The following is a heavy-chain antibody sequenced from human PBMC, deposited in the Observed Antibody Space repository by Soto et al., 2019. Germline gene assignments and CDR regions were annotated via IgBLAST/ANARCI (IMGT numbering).Heavy chain of an antibody. CDR1: GFTFSNYE. Sequence: EVQLVESGGGLVQPGLSLRLSCAASGFTFSNYEFNWVRQAPGKGLEWISYIGTSETNTYYAASVKGRFTVSRDNAKSSVYLKLNSLRAEDMAISSWAREELNCGGDCFAFWGQGALVTVS. CDR3: AREELNCGGDCFAF. D-gene: IGHD2-21*01. J-gene: IGHJ4*02. V-gene: IGHV3-48*03. CDR2: IGTSETNT.